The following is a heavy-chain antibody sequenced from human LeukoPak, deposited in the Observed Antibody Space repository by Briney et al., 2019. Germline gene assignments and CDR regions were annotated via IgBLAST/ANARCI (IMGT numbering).Heavy chain of an antibody. CDR1: GYTFTSYG. CDR2: ISAYNGNT. Sequence: GASVKVSCKASGYTFTSYGISWVRQAPGQGLEWMGWISAYNGNTNYAQKLQDRVTMTTDTSTSTAYMELRSLRSDDTAVYYCARDVGSRDIDWFDPWGQGTLVTVSS. CDR3: ARDVGSRDIDWFDP. V-gene: IGHV1-18*01. J-gene: IGHJ5*02. D-gene: IGHD5-12*01.